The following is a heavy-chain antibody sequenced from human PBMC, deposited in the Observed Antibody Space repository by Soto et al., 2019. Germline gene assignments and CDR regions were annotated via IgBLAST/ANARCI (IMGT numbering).Heavy chain of an antibody. V-gene: IGHV3-53*01. Sequence: GGSLRLACAASGFTVSSNYMSWVRQAPGKGLEWVSVIYSGGSTYYADSVKGRFTISRDNSKNTLYLQMNSLRAEDTAVYYCAREDYYDSSGYYGYWGQGTLVTVSS. D-gene: IGHD3-22*01. CDR1: GFTVSSNY. CDR3: AREDYYDSSGYYGY. J-gene: IGHJ4*02. CDR2: IYSGGST.